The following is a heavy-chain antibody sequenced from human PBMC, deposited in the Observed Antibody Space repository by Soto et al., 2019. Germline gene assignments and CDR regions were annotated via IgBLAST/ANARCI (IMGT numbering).Heavy chain of an antibody. D-gene: IGHD2-15*01. CDR2: INHSGST. V-gene: IGHV4-34*01. CDR1: GGYFSDHY. J-gene: IGHJ6*02. Sequence: SATLSLTCSVYGGYFSDHYWSWLRPPQGKGLEWIGEINHSGSTNYNPSLKSRVTISVDTSKNQFSLKLSSVTAADTAVYYCARLRDGSGGSCYSWYYYYYGMDVGGQGTTVTV. CDR3: ARLRDGSGGSCYSWYYYYYGMDV.